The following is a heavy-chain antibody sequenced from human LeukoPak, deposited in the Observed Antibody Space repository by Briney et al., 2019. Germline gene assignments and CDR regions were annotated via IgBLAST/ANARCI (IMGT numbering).Heavy chain of an antibody. J-gene: IGHJ1*01. CDR3: ARDKAVTTELTQYFQH. D-gene: IGHD4-11*01. CDR2: ISAYNGNT. Sequence: GASVKVSCKASGYTFTNYGVSWVRQAPGQGLEWMGWISAYNGNTDYAQKLQGRVTMTTDTSTSTAYMELRSLTSDDTAVYYCARDKAVTTELTQYFQHWGQGTLVTVSS. V-gene: IGHV1-18*01. CDR1: GYTFTNYG.